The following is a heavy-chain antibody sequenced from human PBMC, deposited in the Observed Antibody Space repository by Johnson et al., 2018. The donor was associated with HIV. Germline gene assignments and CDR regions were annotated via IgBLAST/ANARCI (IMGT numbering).Heavy chain of an antibody. CDR1: GFTFSSYA. Sequence: QVQLVESGGGVVQPGRSLRLSCAASGFTFSSYAMHWVRQAPGKGLEWVAVISYDGSNKYYAESVTGRFTISRDNSKNTLHLQMNSLRGEDTAVYYCARLSKGGFDAFDIWGKGTMVTVSS. D-gene: IGHD5/OR15-5a*01. V-gene: IGHV3-30*14. J-gene: IGHJ3*02. CDR3: ARLSKGGFDAFDI. CDR2: ISYDGSNK.